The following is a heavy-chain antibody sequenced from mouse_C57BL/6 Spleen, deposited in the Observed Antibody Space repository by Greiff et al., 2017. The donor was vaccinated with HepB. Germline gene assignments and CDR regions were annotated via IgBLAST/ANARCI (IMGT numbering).Heavy chain of an antibody. CDR3: ARHSNFFAY. CDR1: GYTFTSYW. D-gene: IGHD2-5*01. Sequence: VQLQQPGAELVRPGSSVKLSCKASGYTFTSYWMDWVKQRPGQGLEWIGNIYPSDSETHYNQKFKDKATLTVDKSSSKAYMQLSSLTSEDSAVYYCARHSNFFAYWGQGTLVTVSA. CDR2: IYPSDSET. V-gene: IGHV1-61*01. J-gene: IGHJ3*01.